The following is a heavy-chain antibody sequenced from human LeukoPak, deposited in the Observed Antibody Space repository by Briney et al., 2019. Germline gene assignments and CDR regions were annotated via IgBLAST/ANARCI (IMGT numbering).Heavy chain of an antibody. Sequence: PSETLSLTCTVSGGSISSYYWSWIRQPPGKGLEWIGYIYYSGSTNYNPSLKSRVTISVDTSKNQFSLKLSSVTAADTAVYYCARGSPYGDYVDYWGRGTLVTVSS. J-gene: IGHJ4*02. CDR3: ARGSPYGDYVDY. CDR2: IYYSGST. V-gene: IGHV4-59*01. CDR1: GGSISSYY. D-gene: IGHD4-17*01.